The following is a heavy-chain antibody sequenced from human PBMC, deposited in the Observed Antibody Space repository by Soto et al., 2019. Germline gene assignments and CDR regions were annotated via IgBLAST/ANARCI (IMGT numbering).Heavy chain of an antibody. V-gene: IGHV1-69*02. CDR3: ASPLEFSYSGSHNDAFDI. CDR2: IIPILGIA. J-gene: IGHJ3*02. CDR1: GGTFSSYT. D-gene: IGHD1-26*01. Sequence: SVKVSCKASGGTFSSYTISWVRQAPGQGLEWMGRIIPILGIANYAQKFQGRVTITADKSTSTAYMELSSLRSEDTAVYYCASPLEFSYSGSHNDAFDIWGQGTMVTVSS.